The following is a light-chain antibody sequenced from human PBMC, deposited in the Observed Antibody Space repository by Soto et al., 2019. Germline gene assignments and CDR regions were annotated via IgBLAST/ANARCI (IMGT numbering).Light chain of an antibody. CDR2: GAS. V-gene: IGKV3-20*01. CDR1: QSVSSNY. Sequence: EIVLTQSPGTLSLSPGERATLSCRASQSVSSNYLAWYQRKPGQAPRLLIYGASSRAIDIPNRFSGSGSGTDLTLTIPRLGPEDFGVYYGQQYGSSSPTFGQGTKVEI. J-gene: IGKJ1*01. CDR3: QQYGSSSPT.